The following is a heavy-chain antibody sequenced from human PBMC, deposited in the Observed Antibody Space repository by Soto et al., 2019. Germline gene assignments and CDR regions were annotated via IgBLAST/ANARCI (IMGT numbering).Heavy chain of an antibody. CDR1: DDSLTTNKYA. Sequence: SETLSLTCTVSDDSLTTNKYAWTWIRQNPEKGLEWIGYVYSNGNTRSSPSLQSRVSMSVETSKSHFSLRLSSVTAADTAVYFCARASYFRHSGSYYFDSWGQGTLVNVSS. CDR2: VYSNGNT. V-gene: IGHV4-31*03. J-gene: IGHJ4*02. CDR3: ARASYFRHSGSYYFDS. D-gene: IGHD3-10*01.